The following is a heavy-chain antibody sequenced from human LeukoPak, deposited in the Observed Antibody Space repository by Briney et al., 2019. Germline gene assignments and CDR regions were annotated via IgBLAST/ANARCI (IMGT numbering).Heavy chain of an antibody. CDR3: ASAVAGTGAFDY. CDR1: GFTFSSYS. V-gene: IGHV3-21*01. J-gene: IGHJ4*02. CDR2: ISSSSSYI. D-gene: IGHD6-19*01. Sequence: GGSLRLSCGASGFTFSSYSMNWVRQAPGKGLEWVSSISSSSSYIYYADSVKGRFTISRDNAKNSLYLQMNSLRAEDTAVYYCASAVAGTGAFDYWGQGTLVTVSS.